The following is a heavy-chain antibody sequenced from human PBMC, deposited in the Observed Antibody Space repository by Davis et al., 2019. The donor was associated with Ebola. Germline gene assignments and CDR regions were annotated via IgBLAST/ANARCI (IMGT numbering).Heavy chain of an antibody. Sequence: AASVKVSCKASGGTFSSHAISWVRQAPGQGLEWMGWISAYNGNTNYAQKLQGRVTMTTDTSTSTAYMELRSLRSDDTAVYYCASYYGEDYGMDVWGKGTTVTVSS. D-gene: IGHD4-17*01. V-gene: IGHV1-18*01. CDR2: ISAYNGNT. CDR1: GGTFSSHA. CDR3: ASYYGEDYGMDV. J-gene: IGHJ6*04.